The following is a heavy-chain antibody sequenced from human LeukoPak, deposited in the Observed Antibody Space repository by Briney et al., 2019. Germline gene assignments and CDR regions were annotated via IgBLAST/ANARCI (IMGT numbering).Heavy chain of an antibody. CDR1: GGSISSGGYS. D-gene: IGHD3-9*01. Sequence: SETLSLTCAVSGGSISSGGYSWSWIRQPPGKGLEWIGYIYHSGSTYYNPSLKSRVTISIDMSKNQFLLKLTSVTAADTAVYYCARVRRGYDILTGYSPGDAFDIWGQGTMVTVSS. J-gene: IGHJ3*02. V-gene: IGHV4-30-2*01. CDR3: ARVRRGYDILTGYSPGDAFDI. CDR2: IYHSGST.